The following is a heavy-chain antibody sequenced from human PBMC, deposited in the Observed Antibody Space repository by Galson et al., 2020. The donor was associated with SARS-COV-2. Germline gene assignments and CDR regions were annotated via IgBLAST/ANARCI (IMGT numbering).Heavy chain of an antibody. CDR2: ISWNSGRI. CDR1: GFTFDDYA. D-gene: IGHD3-22*01. V-gene: IGHV3-9*01. Sequence: GGSLRLSCAASGFTFDDYAMHWVRQAPGKGLEWVSGISWNSGRIGYADSVKGRFTISRDNAKNSLYLQMNSLRAEDTALYYCASDSSGYYSYWGQGTLVTVSS. J-gene: IGHJ4*02. CDR3: ASDSSGYYSY.